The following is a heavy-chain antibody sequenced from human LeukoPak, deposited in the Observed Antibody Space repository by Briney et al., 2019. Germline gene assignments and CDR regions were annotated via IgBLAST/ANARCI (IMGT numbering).Heavy chain of an antibody. CDR1: GFTFSSYA. Sequence: GGSLRLSCAASGFTFSSYAMSWVRQAPGKGLEWVSGISGSGGRTSYADSVKGRFTIARDKSKNKLYLQMNSLRAEDTAVYFCAKSFLGFYYDSSSYLSPYYYYMDVWGKGTTVTISS. D-gene: IGHD3-22*01. V-gene: IGHV3-23*01. CDR2: ISGSGGRT. CDR3: AKSFLGFYYDSSSYLSPYYYYMDV. J-gene: IGHJ6*03.